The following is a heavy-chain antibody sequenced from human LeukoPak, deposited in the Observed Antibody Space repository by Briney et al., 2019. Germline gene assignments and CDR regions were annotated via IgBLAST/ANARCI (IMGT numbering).Heavy chain of an antibody. CDR1: GFTFSGYW. J-gene: IGHJ4*02. D-gene: IGHD4-11*01. V-gene: IGHV3-7*03. Sequence: PGGSLRLSCAASGFTFSGYWMRWVRQAQGKGLEGVADIKRDGSEKHFVDSVKGRFTISRDNARNSLFLQMNSLRAEDTAVYYCASMTTPDYWGQGTLVTVSS. CDR2: IKRDGSEK. CDR3: ASMTTPDY.